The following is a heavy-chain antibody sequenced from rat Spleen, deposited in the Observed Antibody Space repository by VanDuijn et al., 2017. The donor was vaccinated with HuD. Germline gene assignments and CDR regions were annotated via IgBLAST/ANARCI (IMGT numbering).Heavy chain of an antibody. D-gene: IGHD1-11*01. Sequence: EVQLVESGGGLVQPGRSLKLSCAASGFTFSSYGMAWVRQAPTKGLEWVASISPSGGGTYYPDSVKGRFTISRDNAKSTLYLQMDSLRSEDTASYYCAREGGELGYFDYWGQGVMVTVSS. CDR1: GFTFSSYG. CDR2: ISPSGGGT. V-gene: IGHV5-19*01. J-gene: IGHJ2*01. CDR3: AREGGELGYFDY.